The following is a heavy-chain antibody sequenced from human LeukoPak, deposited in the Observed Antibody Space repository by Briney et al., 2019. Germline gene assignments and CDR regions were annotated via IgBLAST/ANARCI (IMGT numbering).Heavy chain of an antibody. V-gene: IGHV3-30-3*01. CDR1: GFTFSSYA. Sequence: TGGSLRLSCAASGFTFSSYAMHWVRQAPGKGLEWVAVISYDGSNKYYADSVKGRFTISRDNSKNTLYLQMNSLRAEDTAVYYCARERDGVLRYFDWLLDGMDVWGQGTTVTVSS. D-gene: IGHD3-9*01. CDR2: ISYDGSNK. J-gene: IGHJ6*02. CDR3: ARERDGVLRYFDWLLDGMDV.